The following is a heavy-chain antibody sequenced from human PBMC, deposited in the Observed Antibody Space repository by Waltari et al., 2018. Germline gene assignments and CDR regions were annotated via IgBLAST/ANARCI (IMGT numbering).Heavy chain of an antibody. D-gene: IGHD3-16*01. CDR3: AKQKTGGANDF. CDR2: IRSTFKNYAT. CDR1: GFNFNAST. V-gene: IGHV3-73*02. J-gene: IGHJ4*02. Sequence: EVQLVESGGGLVLPGISLKLSCAASGFNFNASTIHWVRQASGKGREWSRVIRSTFKNYATGYGEAMKGRFTNSRDDSKDTAYLEIHSLKTEDTAVYYCAKQKTGGANDFWGQGTLVTVSA.